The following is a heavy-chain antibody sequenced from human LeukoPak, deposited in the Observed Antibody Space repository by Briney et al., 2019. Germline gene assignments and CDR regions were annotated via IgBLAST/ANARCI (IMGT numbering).Heavy chain of an antibody. D-gene: IGHD3-22*01. CDR2: ISSSGTII. Sequence: PGGSLRLSCAASGFTFSDHYMSWIRQAPGKGLEWVSYISSSGTIIYYADSVKGRFTISRDNAKNSLYPQMNSLRGEDTAVYYCARELDDSSGYYKPFDYWGQGTRVTVSS. CDR1: GFTFSDHY. V-gene: IGHV3-11*04. CDR3: ARELDDSSGYYKPFDY. J-gene: IGHJ4*02.